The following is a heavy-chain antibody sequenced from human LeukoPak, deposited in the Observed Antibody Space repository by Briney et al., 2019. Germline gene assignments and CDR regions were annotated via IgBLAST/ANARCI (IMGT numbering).Heavy chain of an antibody. J-gene: IGHJ4*02. D-gene: IGHD3-22*01. CDR2: ISGSGGST. CDR1: GFTFSSYG. V-gene: IGHV3-23*01. CDR3: AKDALPYYYDSSGYSHY. Sequence: GGTLRLSCGASGFTFSSYGMSWVRQAPGKGLEWVSAISGSGGSTYYADSVKGRFTISRDNSKNTLYLQMNSLRAEDTAVYYCAKDALPYYYDSSGYSHYWGQGTLVTVSS.